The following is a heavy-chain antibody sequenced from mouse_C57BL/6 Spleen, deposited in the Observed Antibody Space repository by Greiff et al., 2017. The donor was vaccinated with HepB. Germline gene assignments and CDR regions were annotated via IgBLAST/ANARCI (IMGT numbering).Heavy chain of an antibody. CDR3: SNLDV. D-gene: IGHD2-5*01. V-gene: IGHV1-50*01. CDR2: IDPSDSYT. J-gene: IGHJ1*03. CDR1: GYTFTSYW. Sequence: VQLQQPGAELVKPGASVKLSCKASGYTFTSYWMQWVKQRPGQGLEWIGEIDPSDSYTNYNQKFKGKATLTVDTSSSTAYMQLSSLTSEDSAVYYSSNLDVWGTGTTVTVAS.